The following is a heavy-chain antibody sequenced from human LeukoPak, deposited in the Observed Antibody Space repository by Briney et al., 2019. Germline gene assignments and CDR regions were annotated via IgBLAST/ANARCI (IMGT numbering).Heavy chain of an antibody. J-gene: IGHJ5*02. V-gene: IGHV4-39*01. CDR3: ITSAWYEKIDT. Sequence: KPLETLSLTCTVSGGSLSSKTYYWGWIRQPPGKGLEWIGAVYYDGTTYYNLSLKSRLTISVDTSQNQFSLKLTSVSAADTAVYYCITSAWYEKIDTWGQGALVTVSS. CDR2: VYYDGTT. CDR1: GGSLSSKTYY. D-gene: IGHD6-19*01.